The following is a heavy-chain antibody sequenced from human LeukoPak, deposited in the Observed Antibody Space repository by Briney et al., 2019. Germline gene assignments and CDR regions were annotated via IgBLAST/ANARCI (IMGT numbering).Heavy chain of an antibody. CDR1: GGSFSGYS. J-gene: IGHJ4*02. D-gene: IGHD1-26*01. V-gene: IGHV4-30-2*01. CDR2: IYHSGST. Sequence: KPSETLSLTCAVYGGSFSGYSWSWIRQPPGKGLEWIGYIYHSGSTYYNPSLKSRVTISVDRSKNQFSLKLSSVTAADTAVYYCARGELYFDYWGQGTLVTVSS. CDR3: ARGELYFDY.